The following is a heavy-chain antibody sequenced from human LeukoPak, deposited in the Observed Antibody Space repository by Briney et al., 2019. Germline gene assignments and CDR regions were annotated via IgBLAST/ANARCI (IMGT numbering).Heavy chain of an antibody. J-gene: IGHJ3*02. CDR1: GGSISSFTYY. Sequence: PSETLSLTCTVSGGSISSFTYYWGWIRQPPGKGLEWIGSVYYSGSTYYNPSLKSRVTISVDTSKSHFSLKLTSVTAADTAVYYCGTAAAPTACDIWGQGTMVTVFS. CDR2: VYYSGST. V-gene: IGHV4-39*01. D-gene: IGHD2-2*01. CDR3: GTAAAPTACDI.